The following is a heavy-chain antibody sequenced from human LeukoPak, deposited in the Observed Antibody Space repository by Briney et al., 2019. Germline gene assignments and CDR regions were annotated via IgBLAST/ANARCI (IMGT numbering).Heavy chain of an antibody. Sequence: GGSLRLSCAASGFTFGDYWMHWVRQAPGKGLVWVSRINSDGSSTTYADSVKGRFTISRDNAKNTLYLQMNSLRAEDTAVYYCARGGGGYCSGGNCSPHDYWGQGTLVTVSS. CDR2: INSDGSST. D-gene: IGHD2-15*01. CDR3: ARGGGGYCSGGNCSPHDY. V-gene: IGHV3-74*03. J-gene: IGHJ4*02. CDR1: GFTFGDYW.